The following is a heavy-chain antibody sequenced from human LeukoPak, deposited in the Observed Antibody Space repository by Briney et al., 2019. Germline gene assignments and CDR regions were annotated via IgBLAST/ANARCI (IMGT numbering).Heavy chain of an antibody. CDR2: ISASGRST. V-gene: IGHV3-23*01. CDR3: AKGQVPTGGDFDY. CDR1: GFTFSSYA. D-gene: IGHD2-8*02. J-gene: IGHJ4*02. Sequence: GGSLRLSCAASGFTFSSYAMSWVRQAPGKGLEWVSVISASGRSTYYADSVKGRFTISRDNSKNTLYLQMNTLRAEDTAVYYCAKGQVPTGGDFDYWGQGTLVTVSS.